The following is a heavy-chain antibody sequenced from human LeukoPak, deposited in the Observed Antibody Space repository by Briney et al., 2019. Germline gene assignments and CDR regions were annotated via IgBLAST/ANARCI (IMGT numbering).Heavy chain of an antibody. Sequence: GGSLRLSCAASGFTFSSYSMNWVRQAPGKGLEWVSSISSSSSYIYYADSVKGRFTISRDNAKNSLYLQMNGLRAEDTAVYYCARDGSAAGDSEYFQHWGQGTLVTVSS. D-gene: IGHD6-13*01. J-gene: IGHJ1*01. CDR2: ISSSSSYI. CDR3: ARDGSAAGDSEYFQH. V-gene: IGHV3-21*01. CDR1: GFTFSSYS.